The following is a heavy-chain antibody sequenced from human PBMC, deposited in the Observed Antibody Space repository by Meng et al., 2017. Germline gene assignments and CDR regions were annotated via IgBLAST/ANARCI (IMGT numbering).Heavy chain of an antibody. Sequence: SVKVSCKALGGIFSNYVIGWVRQAPGQGLEWMGGINAVFGTTNYAQKFQGRVTITTDESTSTVYMELTRLTSEDTAVYFCARKAGNCISTTCYSLDFWGQGTLVTVSS. CDR3: ARKAGNCISTTCYSLDF. V-gene: IGHV1-69*05. J-gene: IGHJ4*02. CDR2: INAVFGTT. CDR1: GGIFSNYV. D-gene: IGHD2-2*01.